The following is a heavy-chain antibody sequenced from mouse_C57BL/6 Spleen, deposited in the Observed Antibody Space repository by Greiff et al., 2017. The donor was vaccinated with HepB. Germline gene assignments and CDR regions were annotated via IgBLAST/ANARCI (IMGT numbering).Heavy chain of an antibody. CDR1: GYAFSSSW. D-gene: IGHD3-2*02. V-gene: IGHV1-82*01. CDR2: IYPGDGDT. Sequence: QVQLQQSGPELVKPGASVKISCKASGYAFSSSWMNWVKQRPGKGLEWIGRIYPGDGDTNYNGKFKGKATLTADKSSSTAYMQRSSLTSEDSAVYVCAPDSSGYGFAYWGQGTLVTVSA. J-gene: IGHJ3*01. CDR3: APDSSGYGFAY.